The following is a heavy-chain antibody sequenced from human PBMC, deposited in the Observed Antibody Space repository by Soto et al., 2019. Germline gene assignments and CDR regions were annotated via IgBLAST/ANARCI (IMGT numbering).Heavy chain of an antibody. J-gene: IGHJ6*02. V-gene: IGHV5-51*01. CDR2: IYPGDSDT. D-gene: IGHD6-19*01. CDR1: GYSFKNYW. Sequence: PGESLKISCKGSGYSFKNYWIGWVRQKPGKGLEWMGIIYPGDSDTKYSPSLQGQVTISADTSISTAYLQWTSLKASDTAMYYCARSRRGAYSSGWYSLSGYYNYGIDVWGQGTKVTVSS. CDR3: ARSRRGAYSSGWYSLSGYYNYGIDV.